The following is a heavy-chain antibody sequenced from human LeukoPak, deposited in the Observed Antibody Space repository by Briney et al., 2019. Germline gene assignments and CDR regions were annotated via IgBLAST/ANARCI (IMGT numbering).Heavy chain of an antibody. CDR1: GYTFTGYY. D-gene: IGHD2-15*01. CDR3: ARRYCSGGSCYSIDN. J-gene: IGHJ4*02. Sequence: ASVKVSCKASGYTFTGYYMHLVRQAPGQGLEWMGRIDPNSGGTNYAQKFQGRVTMTRDTSISTAYMELSRLRSDDTAVYYCARRYCSGGSCYSIDNWGQGTLVTVSS. V-gene: IGHV1-2*06. CDR2: IDPNSGGT.